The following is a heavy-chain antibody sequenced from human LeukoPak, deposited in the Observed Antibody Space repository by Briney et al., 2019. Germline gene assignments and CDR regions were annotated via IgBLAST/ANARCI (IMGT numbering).Heavy chain of an antibody. J-gene: IGHJ4*02. CDR2: ISSSGSTI. V-gene: IGHV3-48*03. D-gene: IGHD5-24*01. Sequence: GGSLRLSCAASGFTFSSYEMNWVRQAPGKGLEWVSYISSSGSTIYYADSVKGRFTISRDNAKNSLYLQMNSLRAEDTAVYYCALQRTLWQQLLDYWGQGTLVTVSS. CDR3: ALQRTLWQQLLDY. CDR1: GFTFSSYE.